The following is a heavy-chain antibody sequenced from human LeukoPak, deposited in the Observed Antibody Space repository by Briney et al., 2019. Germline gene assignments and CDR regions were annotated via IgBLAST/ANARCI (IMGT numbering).Heavy chain of an antibody. D-gene: IGHD2-2*01. J-gene: IGHJ4*02. CDR3: VRDPNCSNPPFRRPYFDY. V-gene: IGHV3-23*01. Sequence: GGSLRLSCAASGFTFSSFAMSWVRQAPGKGLEWVSGISAGGSDTYYADSAKGRFTISRDNSKNTLFLQMNNLRAEDTAVYFCVRDPNCSNPPFRRPYFDYWGQGTLGSVS. CDR1: GFTFSSFA. CDR2: ISAGGSDT.